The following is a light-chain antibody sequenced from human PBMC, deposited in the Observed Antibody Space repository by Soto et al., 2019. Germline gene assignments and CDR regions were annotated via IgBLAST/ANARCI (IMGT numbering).Light chain of an antibody. CDR2: GAA. CDR1: QTVKSN. Sequence: EIVMTQSPATLSVSPGEGATLSCRASQTVKSNLAWYQQKPGQAPSLLIYGAATRATGIPARFSGSGSGTEFTLTVSSLQSEDFAVYYCQQYDDWPLTFGGGTKVEIK. V-gene: IGKV3-15*01. J-gene: IGKJ4*01. CDR3: QQYDDWPLT.